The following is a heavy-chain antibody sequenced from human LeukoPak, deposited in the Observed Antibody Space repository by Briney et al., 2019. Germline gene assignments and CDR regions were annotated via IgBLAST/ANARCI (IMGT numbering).Heavy chain of an antibody. CDR2: ISGSGGTT. J-gene: IGHJ4*02. CDR3: APLNADYYDSSGYY. CDR1: GFTLSSYA. D-gene: IGHD3-22*01. Sequence: GGSLRLSCAASGFTLSSYAMSWVRQAPGKGLEWVSAISGSGGTTYYADSVKGRFTISRDNSKNTLYLQMNSLRAEDTAVYYCAPLNADYYDSSGYYWGQGTLVTVSS. V-gene: IGHV3-23*01.